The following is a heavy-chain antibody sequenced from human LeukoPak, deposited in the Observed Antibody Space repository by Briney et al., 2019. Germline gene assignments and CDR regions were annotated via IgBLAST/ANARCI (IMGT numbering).Heavy chain of an antibody. V-gene: IGHV1-69*05. D-gene: IGHD5-18*01. Sequence: SVKVSCKASGGTFSSYAISWVRQAPGQGLEWMGGIIPTFGTANYAQKFQGRVTITTDESTSTAYMELSSLRSEDTAVYYCARGNVDTELYFDYWGQGTLVTVSS. CDR2: IIPTFGTA. CDR3: ARGNVDTELYFDY. CDR1: GGTFSSYA. J-gene: IGHJ4*02.